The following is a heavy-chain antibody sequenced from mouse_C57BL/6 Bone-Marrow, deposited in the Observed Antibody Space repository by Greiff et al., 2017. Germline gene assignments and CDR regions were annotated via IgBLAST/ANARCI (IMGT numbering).Heavy chain of an antibody. Sequence: EVQLQQSGPVLVKPGASVKMSCKASGYTFTDYYMNWVKQSHGKSLEWIGVINPYNGGTSYNQKFKGKATLTVDKSSSTAYMERNSLASEDSAVYYCARGGYEGDYWGQGTTLTVSS. J-gene: IGHJ2*01. V-gene: IGHV1-19*01. CDR3: ARGGYEGDY. CDR1: GYTFTDYY. CDR2: INPYNGGT. D-gene: IGHD3-1*01.